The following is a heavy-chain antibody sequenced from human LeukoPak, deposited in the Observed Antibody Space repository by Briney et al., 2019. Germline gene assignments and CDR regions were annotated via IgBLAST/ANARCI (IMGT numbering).Heavy chain of an antibody. CDR1: GGTFSSYA. D-gene: IGHD6-13*01. Sequence: GSSVKVSCKASGGTFSSYAISWVRQAPGQGLEWMGGIIPIFGTANYAQKFQGRVTITADESTSTAYMELSSLRSEDTAVYYCARPIAAAGYYYYYGMDVWGRGTTVTISS. J-gene: IGHJ6*02. V-gene: IGHV1-69*01. CDR2: IIPIFGTA. CDR3: ARPIAAAGYYYYYGMDV.